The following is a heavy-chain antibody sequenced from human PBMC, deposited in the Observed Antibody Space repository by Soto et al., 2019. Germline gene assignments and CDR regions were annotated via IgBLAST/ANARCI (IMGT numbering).Heavy chain of an antibody. V-gene: IGHV4-31*03. CDR1: GGSISSGGYY. CDR2: IYYSGST. CDR3: AGGLPAVGCFDL. J-gene: IGHJ4*02. Sequence: KPSETLSLTCTVSGGSISSGGYYWGWIRQYPGKGLEWTGYIYYSGSTYYNPSLKSRVTISVDTSKNQFSLKLSSVTAADTAVYFCAGGLPAVGCFDLWGQGTLVTVSS. D-gene: IGHD6-13*01.